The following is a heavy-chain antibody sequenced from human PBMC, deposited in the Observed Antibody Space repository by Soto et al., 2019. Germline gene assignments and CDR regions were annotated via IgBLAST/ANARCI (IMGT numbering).Heavy chain of an antibody. CDR1: GFTFTSYS. V-gene: IGHV3-23*01. CDR2: ISGSGGDT. D-gene: IGHD3-3*01. CDR3: ATPDFWTLYNTGLEY. Sequence: EVQLLESGGGLVQPGGSLRLSCSASGFTFTSYSMSWVRQAPGKGLEWVSGISGSGGDTKSADSVKGRFTISRDNFQNMLYLQMNSLRDEDTAVYYCATPDFWTLYNTGLEYWGQGTLVTVSS. J-gene: IGHJ4*02.